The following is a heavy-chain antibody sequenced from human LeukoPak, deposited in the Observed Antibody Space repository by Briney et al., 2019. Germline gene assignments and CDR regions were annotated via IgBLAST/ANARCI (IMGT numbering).Heavy chain of an antibody. D-gene: IGHD3-22*01. Sequence: GGSLRLSCAASGFTFSSYWMHWVRQAPGKGLVWVSRINSDGSSTSYADSVKGRFTISRDNAKNSLYLQMNSLRAEDTALYYCAKDRGYYYDSSGYYPDPYFDYWGQGTLVTVSS. CDR1: GFTFSSYW. J-gene: IGHJ4*02. CDR2: INSDGSST. CDR3: AKDRGYYYDSSGYYPDPYFDY. V-gene: IGHV3-74*01.